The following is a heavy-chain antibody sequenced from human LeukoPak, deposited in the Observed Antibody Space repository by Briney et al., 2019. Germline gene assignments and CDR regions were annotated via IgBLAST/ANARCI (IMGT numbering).Heavy chain of an antibody. J-gene: IGHJ4*02. V-gene: IGHV1-2*02. CDR3: ARAKYNWNDVGYFDY. CDR2: INPNSGGT. D-gene: IGHD1-20*01. Sequence: VSCKSXGYTFTXXYMHWVRQAPGQGLEWMGWINPNSGGTNYAQKFQGRVIMTRDTSISTAYMELSRLRSDDTAVYYCARAKYNWNDVGYFDYWGQGTLVTVSS. CDR1: GYTFTXXY.